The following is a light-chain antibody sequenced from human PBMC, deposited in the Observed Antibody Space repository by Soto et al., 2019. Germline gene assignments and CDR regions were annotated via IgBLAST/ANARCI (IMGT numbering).Light chain of an antibody. Sequence: VLTQPPSASGTPAQRATISCSGSSSNIGSNTVNWYQQLPGTAPNLLIYSNNQRPSGVPDRFSGSKSGTSASLAISGLQSGDEADYYCAAWDDSLNGYVFGTGIKVTVL. CDR1: SSNIGSNT. V-gene: IGLV1-44*01. J-gene: IGLJ1*01. CDR3: AAWDDSLNGYV. CDR2: SNN.